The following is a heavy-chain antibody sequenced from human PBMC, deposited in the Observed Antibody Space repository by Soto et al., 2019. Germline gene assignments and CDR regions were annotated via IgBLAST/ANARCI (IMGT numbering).Heavy chain of an antibody. CDR2: IKTDGSNA. J-gene: IGHJ4*02. V-gene: IGHV3-74*01. CDR3: ARGDCSTASCYLGGTH. CDR1: GFTFSNYG. D-gene: IGHD2-2*01. Sequence: EVQLAESGGGLVKLGGSLRLSFAASGFTFSNYGMHWVGQAQGKGLVWVSRIKTDGSNATYADSVKGRFTISRDNAKNTLYLQMNSLRAEDTAVYYCARGDCSTASCYLGGTHWGQGTLVTVSS.